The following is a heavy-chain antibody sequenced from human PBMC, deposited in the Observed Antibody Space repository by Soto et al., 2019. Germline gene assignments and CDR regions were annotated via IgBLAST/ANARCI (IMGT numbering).Heavy chain of an antibody. CDR3: ARAPAYYYDSSGYYPSAGTIYYYYYGMDV. CDR2: IWYDGSNK. D-gene: IGHD3-22*01. CDR1: GLTFSSYG. V-gene: IGHV3-33*01. J-gene: IGHJ6*02. Sequence: PVGSLRLSCAASGLTFSSYGMHWVRQAPGKGLEWVAVIWYDGSNKYYADSVKGRFTISRDNSKNTLYLQMNSLRAEDTAVYYCARAPAYYYDSSGYYPSAGTIYYYYYGMDVWGQGTTVTVSS.